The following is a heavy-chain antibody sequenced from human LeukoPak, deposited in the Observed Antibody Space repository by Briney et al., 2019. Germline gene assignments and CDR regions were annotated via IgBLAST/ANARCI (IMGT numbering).Heavy chain of an antibody. CDR2: VNPGGSVQ. V-gene: IGHV3-7*01. J-gene: IGHJ1*01. D-gene: IGHD2-15*01. Sequence: GGSLRLSCIASGVAIGSSWMSWVRQSPGKRLEWVAKVNPGGSVQNYVDSVTGRFTISRDNAKNSLYLQMNNLRADDTAVYYCATTFPYCSEDNCALGGQGTLVTVSS. CDR1: GVAIGSSW. CDR3: ATTFPYCSEDNCAL.